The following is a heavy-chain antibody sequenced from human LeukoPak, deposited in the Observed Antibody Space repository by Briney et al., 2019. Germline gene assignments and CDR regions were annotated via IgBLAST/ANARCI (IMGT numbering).Heavy chain of an antibody. CDR1: GGSINNYY. V-gene: IGHV4-59*08. Sequence: PSETLSLTCTVSGGSINNYYWSWIRQPPGKGLEWIGYIYYSGSTNYNPSLKSRVTISADTSKNQFSLKLSSVTAADTAVYYCARGMQQLVPVFWFDPWGQGTLVTVSS. CDR2: IYYSGST. D-gene: IGHD6-13*01. J-gene: IGHJ5*02. CDR3: ARGMQQLVPVFWFDP.